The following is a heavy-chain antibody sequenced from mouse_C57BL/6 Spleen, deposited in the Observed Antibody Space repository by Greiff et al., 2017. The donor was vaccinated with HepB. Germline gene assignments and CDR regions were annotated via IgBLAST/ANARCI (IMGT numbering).Heavy chain of an antibody. Sequence: QVHVKQSGPGLVQPSQSLSITCTVSGFSLTSYGVHWVRQSPGKGLEWLGVIWSGGSTDYNAAFISRLSISKDNSKSQVFFKMNSLQADDTAIYYCAREGLGRAMDYWGQGTSVTVSS. V-gene: IGHV2-2*01. CDR2: IWSGGST. CDR1: GFSLTSYG. D-gene: IGHD4-1*01. J-gene: IGHJ4*01. CDR3: AREGLGRAMDY.